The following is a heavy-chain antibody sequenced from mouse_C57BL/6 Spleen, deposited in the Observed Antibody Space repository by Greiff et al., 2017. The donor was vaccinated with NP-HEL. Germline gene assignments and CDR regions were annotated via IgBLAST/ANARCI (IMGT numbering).Heavy chain of an antibody. CDR3: ARWGYGSSSYWYFDV. CDR1: GYTFTSYW. Sequence: VQLQQPGAELVKPGASVKMSCKASGYTFTSYWITWVKQRPGQGLEWIGDIYPGSGSTNYNEKFKSKATLTVDTSSSTAYMQLSSLTSEDSAVYYCARWGYGSSSYWYFDVWGTGTTVTVSS. J-gene: IGHJ1*03. V-gene: IGHV1-55*01. D-gene: IGHD1-1*01. CDR2: IYPGSGST.